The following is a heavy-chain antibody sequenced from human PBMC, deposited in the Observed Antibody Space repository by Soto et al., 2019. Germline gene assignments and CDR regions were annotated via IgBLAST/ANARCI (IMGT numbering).Heavy chain of an antibody. D-gene: IGHD3-10*01. V-gene: IGHV4-30-4*01. CDR2: IFYTGNT. CDR3: DRYHEYGRSFEF. Sequence: QVQLQESGPGLVRPSQTLSLTCTVSGGSISSSDYDWSWIRQSPGEGLEWIGYIFYTGNTYYNPSLKSRLTISVDTSKNQFSLRLSSVTAADTAVYYCDRYHEYGRSFEFWGPGTLVTVSS. J-gene: IGHJ4*02. CDR1: GGSISSSDYD.